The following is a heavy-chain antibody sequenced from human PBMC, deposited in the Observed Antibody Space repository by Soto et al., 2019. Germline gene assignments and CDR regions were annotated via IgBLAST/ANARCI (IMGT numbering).Heavy chain of an antibody. CDR1: GGLISKYS. CDR3: ARDLAKGGGSAGFDY. V-gene: IGHV1-69*06. J-gene: IGHJ4*02. D-gene: IGHD1-26*01. Sequence: QVQLVQSGAEVRKPGSSVKVSCKTSGGLISKYSFNWVRQAPGQGLEWMGGVLPISGSTDYAQKFQGRLTITADRSTSTVYMELSRLRSDDTAVYYCARDLAKGGGSAGFDYWGQGTLVTVSS. CDR2: VLPISGST.